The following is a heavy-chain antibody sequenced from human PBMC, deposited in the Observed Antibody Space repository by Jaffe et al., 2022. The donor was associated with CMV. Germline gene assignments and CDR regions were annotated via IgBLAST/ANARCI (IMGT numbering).Heavy chain of an antibody. V-gene: IGHV4-59*01. J-gene: IGHJ6*02. CDR1: GGSISSYY. CDR3: ARAPITIFGVVTSMDV. Sequence: QVQLQESGPGLVKPSETLSLTCTVSGGSISSYYWSWIRQPPGKGLEWIGYIYYSGSTNYNPSLKSRVTISVDTSKNQFSLKLSSVTAADTAVYYCARAPITIFGVVTSMDVWGQGTTVTVSS. D-gene: IGHD3-3*01. CDR2: IYYSGST.